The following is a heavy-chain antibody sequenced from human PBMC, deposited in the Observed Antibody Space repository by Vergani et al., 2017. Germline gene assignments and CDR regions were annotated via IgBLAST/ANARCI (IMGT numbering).Heavy chain of an antibody. CDR3: AKDRGGMAFLSY. CDR2: ISYDGSNK. V-gene: IGHV3-30*18. J-gene: IGHJ4*02. CDR1: GFTFSSYG. D-gene: IGHD3-10*01. Sequence: QVQLVESGGGVVQPGRSLRLSCAASGFTFSSYGMHWVRQAPGKGLEWVAVISYDGSNKYYADSVKGRFTISRDNSKNTLYLQMNSLIAEDTAVYYCAKDRGGMAFLSYWGQVKLVTVS.